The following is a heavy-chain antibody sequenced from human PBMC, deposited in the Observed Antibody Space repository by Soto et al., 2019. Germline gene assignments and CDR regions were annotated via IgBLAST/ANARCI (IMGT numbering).Heavy chain of an antibody. CDR3: VRVSFHVRGVPDGMDV. CDR2: INPSDGST. D-gene: IGHD3-10*01. V-gene: IGHV1-46*01. CDR1: GYTFTNCN. Sequence: GASVKVSCKASGYTFTNCNMHWVRQAPGQGLEWMGRINPSDGSTAYAQKFQGRVTVTRDTSTSTVYMELSSLRSEDTTLYYCVRVSFHVRGVPDGMDVWGQGTTVTVSS. J-gene: IGHJ6*02.